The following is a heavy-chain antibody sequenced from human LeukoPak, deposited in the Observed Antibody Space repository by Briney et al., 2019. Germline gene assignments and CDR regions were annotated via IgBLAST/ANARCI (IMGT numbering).Heavy chain of an antibody. CDR1: GYTFTGYY. CDR2: INPNSGGT. Sequence: GASVKVSCKASGYTFTGYYMHWVRQAPGQGLEWMGWINPNSGGTNYAQKFQGWVTMTRDTSISTAYMELSRLRSDDTAVYYCARGRSIYGSGSYWTTVGYGMDVWGQGTTVTVSS. J-gene: IGHJ6*02. V-gene: IGHV1-2*04. D-gene: IGHD3-10*01. CDR3: ARGRSIYGSGSYWTTVGYGMDV.